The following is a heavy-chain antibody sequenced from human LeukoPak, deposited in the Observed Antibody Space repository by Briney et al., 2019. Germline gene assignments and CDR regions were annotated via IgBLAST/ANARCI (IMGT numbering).Heavy chain of an antibody. D-gene: IGHD6-19*01. J-gene: IGHJ4*02. V-gene: IGHV3-23*01. CDR2: ISGSGGST. CDR1: GFTFSSYA. Sequence: GSLRLSCAASGFTFSSYAMSWVRQAPGKGLEWVLAISGSGGSTYYADSVKGQFTISRDNSKNTLYLQMNSLRAEDTAVYYCAKAQGYSSGNYFDYWGQGTLVTVSS. CDR3: AKAQGYSSGNYFDY.